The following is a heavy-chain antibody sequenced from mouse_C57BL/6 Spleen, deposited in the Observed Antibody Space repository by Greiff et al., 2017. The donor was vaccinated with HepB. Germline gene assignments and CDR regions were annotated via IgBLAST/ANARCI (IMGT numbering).Heavy chain of an antibody. CDR2: IDPANGNT. D-gene: IGHD1-1*01. CDR3: ATITTVVALQYFDY. CDR1: GFNIKNTY. J-gene: IGHJ2*01. Sequence: VQLQQSVAELVRPGASVKLSCTASGFNIKNTYMHWVKQRPEQGLEWIGRIDPANGNTKYAPKFQGKATITADTSSNTAYLQLSSLTSEDTAIYSCATITTVVALQYFDYWGQGTTLTVSS. V-gene: IGHV14-3*01.